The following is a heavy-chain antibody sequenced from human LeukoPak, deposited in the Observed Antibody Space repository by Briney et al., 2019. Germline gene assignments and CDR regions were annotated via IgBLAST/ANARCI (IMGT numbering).Heavy chain of an antibody. J-gene: IGHJ4*02. D-gene: IGHD6-19*01. V-gene: IGHV3-21*01. CDR3: AGGRSSGPPVGY. CDR1: GFTFSGFS. Sequence: GGSLRLSCAASGFTFSGFSMNWVRQAPGKGLEWVSSISSSSSHIYYADSVKGRFTISRDNAKNSLYLQMNSLRAEDTAVYYCAGGRSSGPPVGYWGQGTLVTVSS. CDR2: ISSSSSHI.